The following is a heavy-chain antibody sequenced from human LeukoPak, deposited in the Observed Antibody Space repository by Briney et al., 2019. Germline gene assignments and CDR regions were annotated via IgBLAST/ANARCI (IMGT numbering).Heavy chain of an antibody. CDR3: ASTVLWFGELSS. V-gene: IGHV1-69*06. CDR1: GGTFSSYA. CDR2: IIPIFGTA. D-gene: IGHD3-10*01. J-gene: IGHJ4*02. Sequence: SVKVSCKASGGTFSSYAISWVRQAPGQGLEWMGGIIPIFGTANYAQKFQGRVTITADKSTSTAYMELSSLRSEDTAVYYCASTVLWFGELSSWGQGTLVTVSS.